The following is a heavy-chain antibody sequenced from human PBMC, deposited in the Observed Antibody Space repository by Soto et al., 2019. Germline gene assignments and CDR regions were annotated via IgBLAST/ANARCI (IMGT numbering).Heavy chain of an antibody. CDR1: GFTFSDHY. J-gene: IGHJ4*02. CDR3: VRAGMYYYDSSGYYHYDY. D-gene: IGHD3-22*01. CDR2: IRNKANSYTA. V-gene: IGHV3-72*01. Sequence: PGGSLRLSCAASGFTFSDHYMDWVRQASGKGLEWVGRIRNKANSYTAEYAASVKGRFTISRDDSKNSLYLQMNSLKIEDTALYYRVRAGMYYYDSSGYYHYDYWGQGTLVTVSS.